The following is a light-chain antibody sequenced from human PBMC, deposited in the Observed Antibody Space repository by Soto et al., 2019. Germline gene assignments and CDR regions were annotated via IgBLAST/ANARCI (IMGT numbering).Light chain of an antibody. Sequence: DIQLTQSPSFLPASVGDRVTITCRASQGISSYLAWYQQKPGKAPKLLIYAASTLQSGVPSRFSGSGSGTEFTLTISSLQPGDFATYYCQQLNSYPRLTFGGGTKVEIK. V-gene: IGKV1-9*01. CDR2: AAS. CDR3: QQLNSYPRLT. CDR1: QGISSY. J-gene: IGKJ4*01.